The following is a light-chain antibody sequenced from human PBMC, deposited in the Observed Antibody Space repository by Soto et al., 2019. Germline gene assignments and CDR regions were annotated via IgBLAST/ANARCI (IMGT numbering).Light chain of an antibody. CDR2: GAS. CDR3: QQYNSYPLT. CDR1: QDISNY. Sequence: DIQMTKSPSSLTASVGDRVTITCQASQDISNYLNWYQQKPGKAPKLLIYGASSLESGVPSRFSGSGSGTEFTLTISSLQPDDFATYYCQQYNSYPLTFGGGTKVDIK. V-gene: IGKV1-16*01. J-gene: IGKJ4*01.